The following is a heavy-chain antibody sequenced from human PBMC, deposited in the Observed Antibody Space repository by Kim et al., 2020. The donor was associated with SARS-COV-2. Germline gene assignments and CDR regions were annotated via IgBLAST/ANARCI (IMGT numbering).Heavy chain of an antibody. D-gene: IGHD6-19*01. CDR3: ARDSSGWYYFDY. CDR2: IYSGGST. V-gene: IGHV3-66*01. CDR1: GFTVSSNY. J-gene: IGHJ4*02. Sequence: GGSLRLSCAASGFTVSSNYMSWVRQAPGKGLEWVSVIYSGGSTYYADSVKGRFTISRDNSKNTLYLQMNSLRAEDTAVYYCARDSSGWYYFDYWGQGTLVTGSS.